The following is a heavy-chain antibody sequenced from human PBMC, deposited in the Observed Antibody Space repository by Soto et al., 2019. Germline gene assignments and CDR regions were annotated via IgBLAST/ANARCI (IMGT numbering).Heavy chain of an antibody. CDR1: GFTFSDHY. J-gene: IGHJ6*02. Sequence: QVQLVESGGGLVKPGESLRLSCAASGFTFSDHYMSWIRQAPGKGLAWVSYISTSNSYTNYADSVKGRFTVSRDNAKNTVFPQMNSLRAEDTAVYYCARGHYGLDVWGQVTMVTVS. V-gene: IGHV3-11*05. CDR3: ARGHYGLDV. CDR2: ISTSNSYT.